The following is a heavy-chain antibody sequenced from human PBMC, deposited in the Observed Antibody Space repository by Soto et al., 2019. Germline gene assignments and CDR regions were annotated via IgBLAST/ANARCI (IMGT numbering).Heavy chain of an antibody. V-gene: IGHV4-61*01. CDR1: GGSVSSGSYY. CDR3: ARGTNYDFWSGPFFDY. Sequence: SETLSLTCTVSGGSVSSGSYYWSWIRQPPGKGLEWIGYIYYSGSTNYNPSLKSRVTISVDTSKNQFSLKLSSVTAAATAVYYCARGTNYDFWSGPFFDYWGQGTLVTVSS. CDR2: IYYSGST. J-gene: IGHJ4*02. D-gene: IGHD3-3*01.